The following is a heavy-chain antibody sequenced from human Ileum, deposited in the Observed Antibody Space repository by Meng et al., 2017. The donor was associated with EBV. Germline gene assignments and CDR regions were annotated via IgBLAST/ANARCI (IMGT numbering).Heavy chain of an antibody. CDR1: GGSFSNYY. D-gene: IGHD4/OR15-4a*01. V-gene: IGHV4-34*01. CDR3: ARYGTCGANSFYCFDP. CDR2: ISHTGTT. Sequence: VQLQQLGGGLLKPSETLSLTCGVYGGSFSNYYWTWIRQPPGKGLEWIGEISHTGTTKYNPSLKNRVTISLDTSNNQFSLNLNSVTAADTALYYCARYGTCGANSFYCFDPWGQGTLVTVSS. J-gene: IGHJ5*02.